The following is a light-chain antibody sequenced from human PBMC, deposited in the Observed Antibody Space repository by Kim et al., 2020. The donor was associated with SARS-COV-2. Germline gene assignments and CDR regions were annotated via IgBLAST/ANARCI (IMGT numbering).Light chain of an antibody. J-gene: IGLJ1*01. Sequence: QSALTQPASVSGSPGQSITISCTGTSSDIGGYNYVSWYQQHPDKAPKLMIYDVSNRPSGVSNRFSGSKSGNTASLTISGLQAEDEADYYCSSYASSSILYVFGTGTKSPS. CDR1: SSDIGGYNY. CDR2: DVS. CDR3: SSYASSSILYV. V-gene: IGLV2-14*03.